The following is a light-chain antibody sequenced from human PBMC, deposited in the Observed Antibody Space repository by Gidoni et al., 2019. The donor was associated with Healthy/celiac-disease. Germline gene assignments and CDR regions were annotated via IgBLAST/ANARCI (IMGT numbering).Light chain of an antibody. CDR1: NNGSKN. V-gene: IGLV3-9*01. J-gene: IGLJ2*01. Sequence: SYELTQPLSVSLSLGQTARITCGGNNNGSKNVHWYQQKPGQAPVLDIYRDSNRLSGIPERLSGSNSGNTATMTISRAQAGDEADYYCQVWDSSSFVVFGGGTKLTVL. CDR3: QVWDSSSFVV. CDR2: RDS.